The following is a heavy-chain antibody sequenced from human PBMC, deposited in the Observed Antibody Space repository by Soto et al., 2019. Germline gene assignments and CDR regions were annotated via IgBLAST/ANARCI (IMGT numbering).Heavy chain of an antibody. CDR2: IYYSGST. V-gene: IGHV4-31*03. CDR3: AQAAGHNYFDY. J-gene: IGHJ4*02. D-gene: IGHD6-13*01. CDR1: GGSISSGGYY. Sequence: SESLSLTCTVSGGSISSGGYYWSWIRQHPGKGLEWIGCIYYSGSTYYNPSLKSRVTISVDTSKNQFSLKLSSVTAADTAVYYCAQAAGHNYFDYWGQGTLVTVSS.